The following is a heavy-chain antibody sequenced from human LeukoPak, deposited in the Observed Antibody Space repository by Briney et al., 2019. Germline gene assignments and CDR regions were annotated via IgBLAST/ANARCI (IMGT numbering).Heavy chain of an antibody. J-gene: IGHJ6*02. Sequence: GGSLRLSCVASGFPVNSTYMNWVRQAPGQGLEWDSVIHSGGSTYYADSVKGRFTISRDTSKNMLYLQMNSLRPEDTALYYCARDKKRNSYGHNYYGMDVWGQGTTVTVSS. CDR3: ARDKKRNSYGHNYYGMDV. CDR1: GFPVNSTY. D-gene: IGHD5-18*01. V-gene: IGHV3-66*02. CDR2: IHSGGST.